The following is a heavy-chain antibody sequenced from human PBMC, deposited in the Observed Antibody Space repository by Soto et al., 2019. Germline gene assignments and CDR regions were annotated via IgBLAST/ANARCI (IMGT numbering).Heavy chain of an antibody. CDR1: GGSISSYY. CDR2: IYYSGST. Sequence: NPSETLSLTCTVSGGSISSYYWNWIRQPPGKGLEWIGYIYYSGSTKYNPSLKSRVTISVDTSKNQFSLKLSSVTAADTAVYYCAREGAAGFDYWGQGALVTVSS. D-gene: IGHD6-13*01. CDR3: AREGAAGFDY. V-gene: IGHV4-59*01. J-gene: IGHJ4*02.